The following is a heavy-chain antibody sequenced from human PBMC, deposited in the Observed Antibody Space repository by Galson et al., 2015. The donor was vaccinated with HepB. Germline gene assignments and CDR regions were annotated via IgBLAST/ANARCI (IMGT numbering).Heavy chain of an antibody. CDR2: IKQDGSEI. J-gene: IGHJ1*01. D-gene: IGHD1-26*01. CDR1: GFTFSTHW. Sequence: SLRLSCAASGFTFSTHWMSWLRQAPGNGLEWVTSIKQDGSEIRYVDSVKGRFTISRDNARNSLWLQMNSLRAEDTAVYYCARQSGNYSFQNWGRGTLVTVSS. V-gene: IGHV3-7*03. CDR3: ARQSGNYSFQN.